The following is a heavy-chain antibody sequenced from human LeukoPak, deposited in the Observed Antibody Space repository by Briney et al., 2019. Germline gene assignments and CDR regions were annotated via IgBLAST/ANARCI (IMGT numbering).Heavy chain of an antibody. CDR2: IYYSGST. D-gene: IGHD2-2*01. CDR3: ARVGPRYCSSTSCPFFNY. CDR1: GGSISSGDYY. J-gene: IGHJ4*02. V-gene: IGHV4-30-4*01. Sequence: PSETLSLTCTVSGGSISSGDYYWSWIRQPPGKGLEWIGYIYYSGSTYYNPSLKSRVTISVDTSKNQFSLKLSSVTAADTAVYYCARVGPRYCSSTSCPFFNYWGQGTLVTVSS.